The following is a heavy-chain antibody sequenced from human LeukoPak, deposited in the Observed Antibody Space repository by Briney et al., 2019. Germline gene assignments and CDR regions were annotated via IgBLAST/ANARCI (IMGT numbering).Heavy chain of an antibody. J-gene: IGHJ3*02. D-gene: IGHD6-13*01. Sequence: SETLSLTCAVSGYSISSGYYWGWIRQPPGKGLEWIGSIYRSGSTYYNPSLKSRATISVDTSKNQFSLKLSSVTAAGTAVYYCARYSAGIHGAFDIWGQGTMVTVSS. V-gene: IGHV4-38-2*01. CDR3: ARYSAGIHGAFDI. CDR1: GYSISSGYY. CDR2: IYRSGST.